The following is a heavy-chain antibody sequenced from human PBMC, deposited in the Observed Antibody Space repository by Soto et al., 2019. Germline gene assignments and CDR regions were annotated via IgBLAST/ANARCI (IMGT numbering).Heavy chain of an antibody. CDR2: VSAYNGNT. CDR3: ARVEYSSSYYGMDV. D-gene: IGHD6-6*01. V-gene: IGHV1-18*01. CDR1: GYTFTSYG. Sequence: GASVKVSCKASGYTFTSYGISWVRQAPGQGLEWMGWVSAYNGNTNYAQKLQGRVTMTTDTSTSTAYMELRSLRSDDTAVYYCARVEYSSSYYGMDVWGQGTTVTVSS. J-gene: IGHJ6*02.